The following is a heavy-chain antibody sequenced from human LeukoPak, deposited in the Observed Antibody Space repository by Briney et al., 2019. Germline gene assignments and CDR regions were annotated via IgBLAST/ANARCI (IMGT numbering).Heavy chain of an antibody. CDR2: ISFDGNNK. Sequence: PGRSLRLSCAASGFTFSTYGMHWVRQAPGKGLEWVAVISFDGNNKYYADSVKGRFTISRDNSKNTLYLQMNSLRAEDTAVYYRAKDGTHSSSWYPDYWGQGTLV. V-gene: IGHV3-30*18. D-gene: IGHD6-13*01. CDR1: GFTFSTYG. CDR3: AKDGTHSSSWYPDY. J-gene: IGHJ4*02.